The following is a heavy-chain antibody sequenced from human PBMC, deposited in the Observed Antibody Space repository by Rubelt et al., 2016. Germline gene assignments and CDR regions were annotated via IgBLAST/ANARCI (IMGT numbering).Heavy chain of an antibody. J-gene: IGHJ4*02. Sequence: QVQLQESGPGLVKPSQTLSLTCTVSGGSISSGGYYWSWIRQHPGKGLEWIGYIYYSGGTYCNPSLQGWVTISVDTSKNQVSLRLSSVTAADTAVYYCARGGRDYDSSAYLHDWGQGTLVTVSS. CDR2: IYYSGGT. D-gene: IGHD3-22*01. CDR3: ARGGRDYDSSAYLHD. V-gene: IGHV4-31*03. CDR1: GGSISSGGYY.